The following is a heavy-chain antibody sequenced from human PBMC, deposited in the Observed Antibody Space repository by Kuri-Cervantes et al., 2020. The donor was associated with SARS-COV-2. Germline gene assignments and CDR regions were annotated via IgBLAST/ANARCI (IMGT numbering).Heavy chain of an antibody. CDR2: VYYSGRA. CDR3: ARGINGYFFFYYLDV. V-gene: IGHV4-39*07. D-gene: IGHD2-21*01. J-gene: IGHJ6*03. Sequence: SETLSLTCVVSGTSLSSGSIYWSWIRQPPGKGLEWIGSVYYSGRAFYNPSLKSRVTISRDTSENQFSLRLTSVTAADAAVYYCARGINGYFFFYYLDVWVKGTTVTSP. CDR1: GTSLSSGSIY.